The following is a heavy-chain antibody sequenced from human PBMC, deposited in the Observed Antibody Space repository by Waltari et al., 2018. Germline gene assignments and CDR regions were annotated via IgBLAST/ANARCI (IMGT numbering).Heavy chain of an antibody. D-gene: IGHD5-12*01. V-gene: IGHV3-30*04. Sequence: QVQLVESGGGVVQPGRSLRLSCAASGFTFSDFAMHGVRQAPGKGLGWVGVISYDGSDEYDADSVKGRFFISRDSSSNTLYLQMNSLRAEDTALYYCARERRGYYLACGGQGTLVTVSS. CDR3: ARERRGYYLAC. J-gene: IGHJ4*02. CDR2: ISYDGSDE. CDR1: GFTFSDFA.